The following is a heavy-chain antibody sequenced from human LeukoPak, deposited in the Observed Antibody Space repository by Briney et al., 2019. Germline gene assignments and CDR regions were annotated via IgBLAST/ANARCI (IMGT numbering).Heavy chain of an antibody. CDR2: ISAYNGNT. CDR3: ARDGYYDSSGYYSDLDY. D-gene: IGHD3-22*01. CDR1: GGTFTSYG. Sequence: ASVKVSCKASGGTFTSYGISWVRQAPGQGLEWMGWISAYNGNTNYAQKLQGRVTMTTDTSTSTAYMELRSLRSDDTAVYYCARDGYYDSSGYYSDLDYWGQGTLVTVSS. V-gene: IGHV1-18*01. J-gene: IGHJ4*02.